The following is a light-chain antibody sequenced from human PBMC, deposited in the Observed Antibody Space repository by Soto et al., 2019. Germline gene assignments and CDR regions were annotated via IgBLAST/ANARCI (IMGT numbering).Light chain of an antibody. CDR2: DAS. Sequence: EIVLTQSPATLSLSPGERATLSCRASQSVSSYLAWYQQKPGQAPRLLIYDASSRATGIPARVSGRGSGTDFTLTISSLEPKDFAGYYFQQRVYTFGQGTKLEIK. CDR1: QSVSSY. V-gene: IGKV3-11*01. J-gene: IGKJ2*01. CDR3: QQRVYT.